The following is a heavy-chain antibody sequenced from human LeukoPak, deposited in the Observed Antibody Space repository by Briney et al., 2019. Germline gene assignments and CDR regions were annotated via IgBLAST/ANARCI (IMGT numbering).Heavy chain of an antibody. J-gene: IGHJ5*02. CDR1: GDSIRCSY. D-gene: IGHD3-22*01. CDR3: ARLDRSGYEMGGTWFDP. Sequence: SETLSLTCTVSGDSIRCSYWSWLRQPPGKGLEWMGYIYYTRSTNSNPSLQSRVTISIDTSKNQCSRKLSSMTAADTAVYYCARLDRSGYEMGGTWFDPWGQGTLVTVSS. V-gene: IGHV4-59*08. CDR2: IYYTRST.